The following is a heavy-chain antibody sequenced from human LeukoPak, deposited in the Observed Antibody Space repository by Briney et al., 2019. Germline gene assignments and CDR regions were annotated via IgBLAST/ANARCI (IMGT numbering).Heavy chain of an antibody. J-gene: IGHJ6*02. V-gene: IGHV1-18*01. D-gene: IGHD2-2*01. CDR3: AREAIVVVPAADYYYYGMDV. CDR1: GYTFTSYG. CDR2: ISAYNGNT. Sequence: ASVTVSCKASGYTFTSYGISWVRQAPGQGLEWMGWISAYNGNTNYAQKLQGRVTMTTDTSTSTAYMELRSLRSDDTAVYYCAREAIVVVPAADYYYYGMDVWGQGTTVTVSS.